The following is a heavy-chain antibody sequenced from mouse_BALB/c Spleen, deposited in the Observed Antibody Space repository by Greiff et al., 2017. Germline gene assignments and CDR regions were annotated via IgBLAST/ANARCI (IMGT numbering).Heavy chain of an antibody. Sequence: QLKQSGPELVGPGSSVKFSCRASGFNFPVYAMHWVKQSHAKSLEWIGVISPYYGNTNYTQKFKGKATMTVDKSSSTAYMELARLTSEDSAIYYCARRALPYAMDYWGQGTSVTVSS. J-gene: IGHJ4*01. CDR3: ARRALPYAMDY. CDR2: ISPYYGNT. CDR1: GFNFPVYA. V-gene: IGHV1S137*01. D-gene: IGHD1-2*01.